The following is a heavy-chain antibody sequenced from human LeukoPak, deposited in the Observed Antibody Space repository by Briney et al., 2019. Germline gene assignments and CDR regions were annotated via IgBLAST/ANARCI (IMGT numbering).Heavy chain of an antibody. Sequence: SETLSLTCAVYGGSFSGYYWTWIRQPPGKGLEWIGEINHRGSTDYNPSLKSRLTISVDTSQNQISLRLSSVTAADTAVYYCARRYSSRSVFRGYNWFDPWGQGTLVTVSS. D-gene: IGHD6-13*01. J-gene: IGHJ5*02. CDR1: GGSFSGYY. CDR3: ARRYSSRSVFRGYNWFDP. V-gene: IGHV4-34*01. CDR2: INHRGST.